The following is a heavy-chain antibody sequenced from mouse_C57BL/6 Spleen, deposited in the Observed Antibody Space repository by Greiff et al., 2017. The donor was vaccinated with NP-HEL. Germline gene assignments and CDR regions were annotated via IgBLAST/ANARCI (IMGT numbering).Heavy chain of an antibody. Sequence: QVQLQQPGTELVKPGASVKLSCKASGYTFTSYWMHWVKQRPGQGLEWIGNINPSNGGTNYNEKFKSKATLTVDKSSSTAYMQLSSLTSEDAAVYYGARSEVVPYWYFDVWGTGTTVTVAS. J-gene: IGHJ1*03. CDR2: INPSNGGT. CDR3: ARSEVVPYWYFDV. V-gene: IGHV1-53*01. D-gene: IGHD1-1*01. CDR1: GYTFTSYW.